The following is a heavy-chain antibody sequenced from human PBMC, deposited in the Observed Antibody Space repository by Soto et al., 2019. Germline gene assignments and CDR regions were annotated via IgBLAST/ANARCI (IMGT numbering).Heavy chain of an antibody. V-gene: IGHV4-39*01. D-gene: IGHD3-16*01. J-gene: IGHJ4*02. CDR3: ARLHDLVLHRLAFDY. CDR2: IYYSGST. CDR1: GGSISSSSYY. Sequence: SETLSLTCTVSGGSISSSSYYWGWIRQPPGKGLEWIGSIYYSGSTYYNPSLKSRVTISVDTSKNQFSLKLSSVTAADTALYYCARLHDLVLHRLAFDYWGQGTLVTVSS.